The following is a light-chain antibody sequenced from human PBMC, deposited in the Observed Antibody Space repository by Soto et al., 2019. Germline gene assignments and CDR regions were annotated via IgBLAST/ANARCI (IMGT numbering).Light chain of an antibody. CDR1: QGINNY. V-gene: IGKV1-33*01. J-gene: IGKJ4*01. CDR3: QQYEKFPFT. Sequence: DIQMTQSPSSLSASVGDRVTITRQASQGINNYLNWFQQKPGKAPELLIYVASNLATGVPSRFSGSGSGTDFTLTISSLQPEDIATYFCQQYEKFPFTFGGGTKVEIK. CDR2: VAS.